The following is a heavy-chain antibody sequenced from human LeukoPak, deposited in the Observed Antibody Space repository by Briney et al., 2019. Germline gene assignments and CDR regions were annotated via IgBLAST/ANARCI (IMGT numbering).Heavy chain of an antibody. CDR1: GGSFSGYY. CDR2: INHSGST. D-gene: IGHD3-10*01. Sequence: PSETLSLTCAVYGGSFSGYYWSWIRQPPGKGLEWIGEINHSGSTNYNPSLKSRLTILEDTSKNQFSLKLTSVTAADTAVYYCARGLLSMIRGGSLLGRIDPWGQGTLVIVSS. V-gene: IGHV4-34*01. J-gene: IGHJ5*02. CDR3: ARGLLSMIRGGSLLGRIDP.